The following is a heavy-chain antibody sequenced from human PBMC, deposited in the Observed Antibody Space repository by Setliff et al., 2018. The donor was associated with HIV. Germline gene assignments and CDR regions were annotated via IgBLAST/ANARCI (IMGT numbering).Heavy chain of an antibody. V-gene: IGHV3-48*01. Sequence: TGGSLRLSCEASGFPLYTYDMNWVRQAPGKALEWISFISHGGAAKYYADSVKGRFTISRDNAKNSLYLVMNSLRADDTATYYCASDQQWLAQGWGGPHYWGQGTLVTVSS. J-gene: IGHJ4*02. CDR1: GFPLYTYD. CDR2: ISHGGAAK. CDR3: ASDQQWLAQGWGGPHY. D-gene: IGHD6-19*01.